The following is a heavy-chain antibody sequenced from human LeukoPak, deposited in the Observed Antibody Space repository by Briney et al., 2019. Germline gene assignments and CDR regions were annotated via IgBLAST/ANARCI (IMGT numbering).Heavy chain of an antibody. J-gene: IGHJ6*02. CDR2: ISGDGDKT. CDR3: VKGYCSTSRCYYFYGVDV. CDR1: VFIFDDYA. Sequence: GGSLRLSCAASVFIFDDYAMHWVRQAPGKGLQWVSLISGDGDKTDYTDSVKGRFTISRDNSKNSLYLQMNTLRSDDTALYYCVKGYCSTSRCYYFYGVDVWGQGTTVTVSS. D-gene: IGHD2-2*01. V-gene: IGHV3-43*02.